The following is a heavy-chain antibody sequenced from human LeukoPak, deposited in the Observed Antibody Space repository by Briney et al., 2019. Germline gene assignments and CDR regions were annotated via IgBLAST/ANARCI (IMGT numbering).Heavy chain of an antibody. Sequence: SETLSLTCTVSGGSISSYYWSWIRQPPGKGLEWIGCVFYSGTTYYNPSLKSRVSISVDTTKNQFSLKLSSVTAADTAVYYCASGEVRGVGIDYWGQGTLVTVSS. V-gene: IGHV4-59*12. CDR3: ASGEVRGVGIDY. D-gene: IGHD3-10*01. CDR2: VFYSGTT. J-gene: IGHJ4*02. CDR1: GGSISSYY.